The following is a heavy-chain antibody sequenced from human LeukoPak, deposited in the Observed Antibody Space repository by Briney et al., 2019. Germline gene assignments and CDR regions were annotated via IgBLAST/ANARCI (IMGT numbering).Heavy chain of an antibody. Sequence: GGSLRLSCAASGFTVSSNYMSWVRQAPGKGLEWVSVIYRGGSTYYADSVRGRFTISRDNSKNTLYLQMNSLRAEDTAVYYCAKANYDILNWFDPWGQGTLVTVSS. J-gene: IGHJ5*02. D-gene: IGHD3-9*01. CDR2: IYRGGST. CDR1: GFTVSSNY. V-gene: IGHV3-53*05. CDR3: AKANYDILNWFDP.